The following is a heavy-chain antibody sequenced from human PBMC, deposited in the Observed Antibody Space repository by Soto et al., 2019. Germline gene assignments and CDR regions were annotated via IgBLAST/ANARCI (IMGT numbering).Heavy chain of an antibody. CDR3: ARDLSGGNYYYHGLDV. CDR2: ITSNSVYV. Sequence: EVQLVESGGGLVKPGGSLRLSCAVSGFTFSDFDMSWVRQAPGKGLEWVSSITSNSVYVYYADSLKGRFTISRDNAKISLYLQMNSLRADDTAVYYCARDLSGGNYYYHGLDVWGPGTTVTVSS. V-gene: IGHV3-21*01. D-gene: IGHD1-26*01. J-gene: IGHJ6*02. CDR1: GFTFSDFD.